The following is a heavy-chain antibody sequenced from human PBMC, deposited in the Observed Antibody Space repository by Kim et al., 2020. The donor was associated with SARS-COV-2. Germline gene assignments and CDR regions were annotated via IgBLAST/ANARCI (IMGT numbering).Heavy chain of an antibody. D-gene: IGHD3-10*01. CDR3: ARGPPMVRGVILG. V-gene: IGHV1-69*13. CDR1: GGTFSSYA. J-gene: IGHJ4*02. CDR2: IIPIFGTA. Sequence: SVKVSCKASGGTFSSYAISWVRQAPGQGLVWMGGIIPIFGTANYAQKFQGRVTITADESTSTAYMELSSLRSEDTAVYYCARGPPMVRGVILGWGQGTLVTVSS.